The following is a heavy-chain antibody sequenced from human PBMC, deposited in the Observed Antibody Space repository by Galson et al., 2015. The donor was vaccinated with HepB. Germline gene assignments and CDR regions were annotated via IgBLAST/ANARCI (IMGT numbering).Heavy chain of an antibody. CDR1: GDSVSSNIAA. CDR2: TYYRSKWYN. V-gene: IGHV6-1*01. J-gene: IGHJ5*02. Sequence: CAISGDSVSSNIAAWNWIRQSPSRGLEWLGRTYYRSKWYNDYAVSVKSRIIINADTSKNQVSLQLNSVTPEDTAVYYCARDQWGGFDPWGQGTLVTVSS. D-gene: IGHD3-16*01. CDR3: ARDQWGGFDP.